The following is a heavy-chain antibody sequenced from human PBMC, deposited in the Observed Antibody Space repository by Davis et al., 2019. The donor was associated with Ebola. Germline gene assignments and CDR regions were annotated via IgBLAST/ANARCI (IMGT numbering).Heavy chain of an antibody. J-gene: IGHJ4*02. Sequence: GESLKISCAASGFTFSNYAMSWVRQAPGKGLEWVSGFSGNGLGTYYADSVKGRFTISRDNSENTVYLQMNSLRADDTAIYYCARGPGESSGYYYFYWGQGTLVTVSS. CDR3: ARGPGESSGYYYFY. D-gene: IGHD3-22*01. V-gene: IGHV3-23*01. CDR2: FSGNGLGT. CDR1: GFTFSNYA.